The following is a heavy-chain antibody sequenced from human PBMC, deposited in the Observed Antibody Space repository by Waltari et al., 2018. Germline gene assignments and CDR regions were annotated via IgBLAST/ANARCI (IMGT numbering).Heavy chain of an antibody. CDR2: VYTSGRT. CDR3: AREIDRGPGRWFDP. V-gene: IGHV4-4*07. J-gene: IGHJ5*02. CDR1: GGSISGYY. D-gene: IGHD1-26*01. Sequence: QVQLQESGPGLVKPSETLSLTCTVSGGSISGYYWNWIRQPAGKGLEWIGRVYTSGRTNYNPSLKSRVTMSVDPSKNQFSLKLSSVTAADTAVYFCAREIDRGPGRWFDPWGQGTLVTVSS.